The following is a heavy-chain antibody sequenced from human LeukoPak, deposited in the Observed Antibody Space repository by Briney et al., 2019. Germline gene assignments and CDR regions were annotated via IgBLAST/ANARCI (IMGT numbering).Heavy chain of an antibody. CDR1: GGTFTSYA. CDR3: ARDSANSYYYYMDV. J-gene: IGHJ6*03. Sequence: ASVTLSFTSSGGTFTSYAISWGRQAPGQGLEWMGGIISIFGTANYAQKFQGRVTITTDESTSTAYMELSSLRSEDTAVYYCARDSANSYYYYMDVWGKGTTVTVSS. CDR2: IISIFGTA. D-gene: IGHD4/OR15-4a*01. V-gene: IGHV1-69*05.